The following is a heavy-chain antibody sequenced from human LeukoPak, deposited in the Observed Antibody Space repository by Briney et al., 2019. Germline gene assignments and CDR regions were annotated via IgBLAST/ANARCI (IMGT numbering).Heavy chain of an antibody. J-gene: IGHJ6*03. Sequence: PSETLSLTCTVSGGSISGYHWSWIRQPPGKGLEWIGYIYYSGSTNYNPSLKSRVTISVDTSKNQFSLKLSSVTAADTAVYYCASAGYSYGYDYYYYMDVWGKGTTVTISS. V-gene: IGHV4-59*01. CDR1: GGSISGYH. CDR3: ASAGYSYGYDYYYYMDV. CDR2: IYYSGST. D-gene: IGHD5-18*01.